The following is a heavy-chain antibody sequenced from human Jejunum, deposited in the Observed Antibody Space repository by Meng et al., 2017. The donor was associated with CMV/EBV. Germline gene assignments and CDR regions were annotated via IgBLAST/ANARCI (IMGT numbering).Heavy chain of an antibody. V-gene: IGHV3-74*01. Sequence: AASGFIVSNYWIHWVRHAPGKGLEWVSRINSDGSSTSYADSVKGRFTISRDNAKNTLYLQMNSLRGEDTAVYYCARSVARYNWFDPWGQGTLVTVSS. D-gene: IGHD2-21*01. CDR2: INSDGSST. J-gene: IGHJ5*02. CDR3: ARSVARYNWFDP. CDR1: GFIVSNYW.